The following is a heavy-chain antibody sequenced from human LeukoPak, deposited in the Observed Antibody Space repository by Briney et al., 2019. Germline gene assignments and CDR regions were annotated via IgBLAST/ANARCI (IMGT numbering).Heavy chain of an antibody. CDR2: ISSSSSYI. CDR1: GFTFSSYS. V-gene: IGHV3-21*01. CDR3: ARDRGGMDV. Sequence: KAGGSLRLSCAASGFTFSSYSMNWVRQAPGKGLEWVSFISSSSSYIHYADLVKGRFTISRDNAKNSLYLQMNSLRAEDTAVYYCARDRGGMDVWGQGTTVTVSS. J-gene: IGHJ6*02.